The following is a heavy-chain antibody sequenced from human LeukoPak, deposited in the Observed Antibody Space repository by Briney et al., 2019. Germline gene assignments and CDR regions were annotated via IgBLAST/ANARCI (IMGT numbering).Heavy chain of an antibody. CDR2: MYHSGST. V-gene: IGHV4-38-2*02. CDR1: GYSISSGYY. Sequence: SETLSLTCTVSGYSISSGYYWGWIRQPPGKGLEWIGSMYHSGSTYCNPSLKSRVTISVDTSENQFSLKLSSVTAADTAVYYCARAGDYYGSGIEPWGQGTLVTVSS. CDR3: ARAGDYYGSGIEP. J-gene: IGHJ5*02. D-gene: IGHD3-10*01.